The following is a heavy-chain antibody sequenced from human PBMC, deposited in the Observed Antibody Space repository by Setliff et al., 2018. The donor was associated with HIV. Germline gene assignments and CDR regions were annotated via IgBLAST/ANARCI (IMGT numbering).Heavy chain of an antibody. CDR2: INHSGST. V-gene: IGHV4-34*01. J-gene: IGHJ4*02. CDR1: GGSFSGYY. Sequence: SETLSLTCAVYGGSFSGYYWSWIRQPPGKGLEWIGEINHSGSTNYNPSLKSRVTISVDTPKNQFSLKLSSVTAADTAVYYCARVGTYYDYVWGSYRFSFDYWGQGTLVTVSS. D-gene: IGHD3-16*02. CDR3: ARVGTYYDYVWGSYRFSFDY.